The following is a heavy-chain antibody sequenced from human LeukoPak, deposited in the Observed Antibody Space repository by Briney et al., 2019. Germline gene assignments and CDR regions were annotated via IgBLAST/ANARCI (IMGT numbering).Heavy chain of an antibody. J-gene: IGHJ4*02. CDR1: GGSISSYY. CDR2: IYYSAST. CDR3: ARYISGTSQVFDY. Sequence: SETLSLTCAVYGGSISSYYWSWIRQPPGKGLEWIGYIYYSASTNYNPSFKSRVTISVDTSKNQFSLKLSSVTAADTAVYYCARYISGTSQVFDYWGQGTLVTVSS. D-gene: IGHD1-20*01. V-gene: IGHV4-59*01.